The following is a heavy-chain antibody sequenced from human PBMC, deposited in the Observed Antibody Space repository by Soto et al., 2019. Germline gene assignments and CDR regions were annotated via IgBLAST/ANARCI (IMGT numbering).Heavy chain of an antibody. D-gene: IGHD6-13*01. CDR3: AGTTPAAAGSFDS. V-gene: IGHV4-59*01. J-gene: IGHJ4*02. Sequence: PSETLSLTCIVSGGSISGYYWNWIRRPPGKGLEWIGYIYYSGNANYNPSLRSRVSISVDASKNQISLKLTSMTAADTAVYYCAGTTPAAAGSFDSWGQGTLVTVSS. CDR1: GGSISGYY. CDR2: IYYSGNA.